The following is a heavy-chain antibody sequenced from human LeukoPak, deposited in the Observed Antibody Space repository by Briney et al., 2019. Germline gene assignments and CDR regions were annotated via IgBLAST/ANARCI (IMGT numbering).Heavy chain of an antibody. J-gene: IGHJ4*02. CDR2: INPNSGGT. CDR3: AREMWASDNTGSYFDS. Sequence: GASVNVSCRASEYTFSDYYMHCVRQAPGQGLEWMGWINPNSGGTNYAQTFHGRVTMTRDTSISTTYMELSRLTSDVTAVYFCAREMWASDNTGSYFDSWGQGTLVTVSS. D-gene: IGHD3-22*01. CDR1: EYTFSDYY. V-gene: IGHV1-2*02.